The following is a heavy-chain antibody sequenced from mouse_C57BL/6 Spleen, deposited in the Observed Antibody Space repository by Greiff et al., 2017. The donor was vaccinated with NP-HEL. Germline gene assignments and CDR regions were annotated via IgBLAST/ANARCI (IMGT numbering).Heavy chain of an antibody. CDR1: GYTFTSYG. J-gene: IGHJ3*01. V-gene: IGHV1-81*01. CDR2: IYPRSGNT. D-gene: IGHD2-4*01. Sequence: VQLQQSGAELARPGASVKLSCKAPGYTFTSYGISWVKQRTGQGLEWIGEIYPRSGNTYYNEKFKGKATLTADKSSSTAYMELRSLTSEDSAVYFCANIYYDYDGLFAYWGQGTLVTVSA. CDR3: ANIYYDYDGLFAY.